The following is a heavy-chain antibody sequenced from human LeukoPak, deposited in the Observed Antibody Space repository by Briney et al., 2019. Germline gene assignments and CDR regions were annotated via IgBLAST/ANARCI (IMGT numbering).Heavy chain of an antibody. D-gene: IGHD4-17*01. CDR1: GYTFTGYY. CDR2: INPNSGGT. CDR3: ALSTTVTLLIEY. J-gene: IGHJ4*02. Sequence: ASVKVSCKASGYTFTGYYMHWVRQAPGQGLGWMGWINPNSGGTNYAQKFQGRVTMTRDTSISTAYMELSRLRSDDTAVYYCALSTTVTLLIEYWGQGTLVTVSS. V-gene: IGHV1-2*02.